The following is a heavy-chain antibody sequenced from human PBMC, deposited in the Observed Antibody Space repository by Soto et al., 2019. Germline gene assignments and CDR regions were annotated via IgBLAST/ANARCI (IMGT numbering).Heavy chain of an antibody. CDR1: GYTFNSYW. Sequence: GASLMISCRGFGYTFNSYWIGWVRQMPRKGLEWMGVMRPASSHIIYTAAFQCQVSISADTPISTVSLQWSILTTSHGGMYYCARQGPTSSSSDFWGQGTLVTVSS. D-gene: IGHD6-6*01. CDR2: MRPASSHI. CDR3: ARQGPTSSSSDF. V-gene: IGHV5-51*01. J-gene: IGHJ4*02.